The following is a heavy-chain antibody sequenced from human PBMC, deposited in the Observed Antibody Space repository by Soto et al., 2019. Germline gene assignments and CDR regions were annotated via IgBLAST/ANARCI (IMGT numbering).Heavy chain of an antibody. V-gene: IGHV3-23*01. CDR2: ISGSDGST. CDR3: AKDRFCSGGSCYTDY. J-gene: IGHJ4*02. D-gene: IGHD2-15*01. Sequence: GSLRLSCAASGFIFSSFAMSWVRQAPGKGLEWVSTISGSDGSTYYADSVQGRFTISRDNSKNTLSLQMNSLRGEDTAVYYCAKDRFCSGGSCYTDYWGQGTLVTVSS. CDR1: GFIFSSFA.